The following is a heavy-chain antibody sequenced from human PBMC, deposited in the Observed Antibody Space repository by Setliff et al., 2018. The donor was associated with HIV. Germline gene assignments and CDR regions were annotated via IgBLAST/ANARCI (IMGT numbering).Heavy chain of an antibody. CDR2: INPSGDST. Sequence: ASVKVSCKASQNTFTNYYMHWVRQAPGQGLEWMGIINPSGDSTIYAQKFQGKVTMTRDTSTSTVYMELSSLRSEDTAVYYCARDPGEGGCGFLEWTIGYYYYMDVWGKGTTVTVSS. CDR1: QNTFTNYY. V-gene: IGHV1-46*01. D-gene: IGHD3-3*01. J-gene: IGHJ6*03. CDR3: ARDPGEGGCGFLEWTIGYYYYMDV.